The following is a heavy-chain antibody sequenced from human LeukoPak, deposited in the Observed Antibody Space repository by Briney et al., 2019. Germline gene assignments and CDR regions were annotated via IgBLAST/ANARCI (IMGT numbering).Heavy chain of an antibody. D-gene: IGHD3-16*01. V-gene: IGHV4-39*01. CDR1: GGSISSSSYN. Sequence: SETLSLTCTVSGGSISSSSYNWGWIRQPPGKGLEWLGTLYYNGTTHYSVSLKSRVTISVDTSKNQFSMRLTSVTAADTAVYYCARQNYDYVWGSSFYYYMDVWGKGTTVTISS. CDR2: LYYNGTT. J-gene: IGHJ6*03. CDR3: ARQNYDYVWGSSFYYYMDV.